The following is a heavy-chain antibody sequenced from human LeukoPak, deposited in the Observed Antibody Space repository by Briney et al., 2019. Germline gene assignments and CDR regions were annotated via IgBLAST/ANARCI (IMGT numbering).Heavy chain of an antibody. CDR2: IYSDNT. CDR1: GFTVSSNS. J-gene: IGHJ4*02. V-gene: IGHV3-53*01. CDR3: VRKNGLDY. Sequence: PGGSLRLSCTVSGFTVSSNSMSWVRQAPGKGLEWVSFIYSDNTHYSDSVKGRFTISRDNSKNSLYLQMNSLRAEDTAVYYCVRKNGLDYWGQGTLVTVSS.